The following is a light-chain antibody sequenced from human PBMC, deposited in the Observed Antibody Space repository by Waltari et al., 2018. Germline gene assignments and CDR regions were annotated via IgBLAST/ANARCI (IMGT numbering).Light chain of an antibody. CDR3: MQGSHWPYT. V-gene: IGKV2-30*02. CDR1: QSLVLSDGNTY. J-gene: IGKJ2*01. CDR2: KVS. Sequence: AVVTQSPLSLPVTLGQSASTSSRPSQSLVLSDGNTYLNWFQQRPGQSPRRLIYKVSNRDSGVPDRFSGSQSGTDFTLRISRVEAEDVAYYYCMQGSHWPYTFGQGTKLEIK.